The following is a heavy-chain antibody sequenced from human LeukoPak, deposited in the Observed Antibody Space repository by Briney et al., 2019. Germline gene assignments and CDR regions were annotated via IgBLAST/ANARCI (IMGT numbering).Heavy chain of an antibody. CDR3: AKIPYDSSGYYSFDY. V-gene: IGHV3-21*04. CDR2: ISSSSSYI. J-gene: IGHJ4*02. D-gene: IGHD3-22*01. CDR1: GFTFSSYS. Sequence: KSGGSLRLSCAASGFTFSSYSMNWVRQAPGKGLEWVSSISSSSSYIYYADSVKGRFTISRDNSKNTLYLQMNSLRAEDTAVYYCAKIPYDSSGYYSFDYWGQGTLVTVSS.